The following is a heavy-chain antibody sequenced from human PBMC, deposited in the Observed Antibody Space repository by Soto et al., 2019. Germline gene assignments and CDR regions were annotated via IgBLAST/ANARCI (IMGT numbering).Heavy chain of an antibody. CDR2: IVVVSGST. Sequence: GASVKVSCKASGFDFGSFGIQFLRQTRGRGLELIGWIVVVSGSTNYARHFQGRVAISRXXXXXXAXLXLXXXXSDXTAVYFCSADHPHMAMGWPVWGQGTTVTVSS. CDR1: GFDFGSFG. CDR3: SADHPHMAMGWPV. D-gene: IGHD1-26*01. J-gene: IGHJ6*02. V-gene: IGHV1-58*02.